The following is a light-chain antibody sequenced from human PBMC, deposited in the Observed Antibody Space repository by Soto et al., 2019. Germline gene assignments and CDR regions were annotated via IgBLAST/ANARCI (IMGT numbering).Light chain of an antibody. CDR3: QQYNDWPPWT. CDR2: DAS. CDR1: QNVNSN. J-gene: IGKJ1*01. Sequence: EIVMTQSPATLSVSPGERATLSCRASQNVNSNLAWYQHKPGQAPRLLIYDASTRATGIPARFSGSGSGTEFTLTINSLQSEDFAVYYCQQYNDWPPWTFGQGTKAEIK. V-gene: IGKV3-15*01.